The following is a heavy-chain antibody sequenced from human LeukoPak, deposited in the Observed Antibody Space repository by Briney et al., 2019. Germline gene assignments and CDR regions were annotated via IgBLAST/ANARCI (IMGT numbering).Heavy chain of an antibody. D-gene: IGHD5-12*01. Sequence: ASVKVSCKASGQTFTGYYIHWVRQAPGQGLEWMGWINPNGGGTDYAQKFQGRVTMARDTSINTAYMEVTSLTSDDTATYYCSTEVRRRGSRGMDVWGQGTTVTVSS. CDR2: INPNGGGT. CDR1: GQTFTGYY. V-gene: IGHV1-2*02. J-gene: IGHJ6*02. CDR3: STEVRRRGSRGMDV.